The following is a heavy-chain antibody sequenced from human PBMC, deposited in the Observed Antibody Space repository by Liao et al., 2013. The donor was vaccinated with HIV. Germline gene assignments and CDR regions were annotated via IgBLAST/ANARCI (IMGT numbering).Heavy chain of an antibody. J-gene: IGHJ5*02. Sequence: QVQLQQRDTGLVRPSETLSLTCEIYGGSFGDYHWAWIRQPPGKGLEWIGYIHYSGTTNYNPSLKSRVTISIDTSKNQFSLKLSSVTAADTAVYYCARSMLLRPNWFDPWGQGTLVTVSS. D-gene: IGHD2-15*01. CDR3: ARSMLLRPNWFDP. CDR1: GGSFGDYH. CDR2: IHYSGTT. V-gene: IGHV4-59*08.